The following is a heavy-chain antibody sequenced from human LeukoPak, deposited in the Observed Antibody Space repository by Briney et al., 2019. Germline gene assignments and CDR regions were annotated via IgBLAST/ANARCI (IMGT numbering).Heavy chain of an antibody. D-gene: IGHD3-10*01. J-gene: IGHJ3*02. Sequence: SETLSLTCTVSGGSISSSSYYWGWIRQPPGKGLEWIGSIYYSGSTYYNPSLKSRVTISVDTSKIQFSLKLSSVTAADTAVFYCARHSITMVRGVKPAPAFDIWGQGTLVTVSS. CDR3: ARHSITMVRGVKPAPAFDI. CDR1: GGSISSSSYY. V-gene: IGHV4-39*01. CDR2: IYYSGST.